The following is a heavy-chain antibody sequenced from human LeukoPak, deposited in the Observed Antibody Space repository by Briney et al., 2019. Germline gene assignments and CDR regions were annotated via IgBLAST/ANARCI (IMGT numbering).Heavy chain of an antibody. J-gene: IGHJ4*02. CDR3: ARHTGGWSPFDY. D-gene: IGHD2-8*02. Sequence: SETLSLTCTVSGDSISSNTYYWGWIRQPPGKGLGWIGSIYYSGRTYYSPSLESRVTISVDTSKNQFSLKLSSVTAADTAVYYCARHTGGWSPFDYWGQGTLVTVSS. V-gene: IGHV4-39*01. CDR1: GDSISSNTYY. CDR2: IYYSGRT.